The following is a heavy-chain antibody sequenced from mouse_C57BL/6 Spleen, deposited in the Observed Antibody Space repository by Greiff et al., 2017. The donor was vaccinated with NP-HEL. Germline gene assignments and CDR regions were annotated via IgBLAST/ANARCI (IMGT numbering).Heavy chain of an antibody. CDR3: ARSDYDYDDWYFDV. CDR2: INPNNGGT. V-gene: IGHV1-18*01. CDR1: GYTFTDYN. D-gene: IGHD2-4*01. J-gene: IGHJ1*03. Sequence: VQLQQSGPELVKPGASVKIPCKASGYTFTDYNMDWVKQSHGKSLEWIGDINPNNGGTIYNQKFKGKATLTVDKSSSTAYMELRSLTSEDTAVYYCARSDYDYDDWYFDVWGTGTTVTVSS.